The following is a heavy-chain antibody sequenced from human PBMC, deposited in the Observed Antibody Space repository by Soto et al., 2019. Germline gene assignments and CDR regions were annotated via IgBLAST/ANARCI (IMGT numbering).Heavy chain of an antibody. CDR2: IYSGGSS. V-gene: IGHV4-4*07. D-gene: IGHD3-22*01. CDR1: GASISSYY. CDR3: ARGGDSSGYYYASDY. J-gene: IGHJ4*02. Sequence: LSLTCTVSGASISSYYWSLIRQPAGKGLEWIGHIYSGGSSDYNPSLKSRVTMSVDTSKNQFSLKVRSVTAADTAVYYCARGGDSSGYYYASDYWSQGTLVTVSS.